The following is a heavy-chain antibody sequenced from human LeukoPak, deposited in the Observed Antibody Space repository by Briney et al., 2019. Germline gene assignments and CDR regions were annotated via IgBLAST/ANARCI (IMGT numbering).Heavy chain of an antibody. J-gene: IGHJ4*02. CDR1: GFTFNGYA. V-gene: IGHV3-23*01. CDR3: AKRHPSSTSARSYFDY. CDR2: ISGSGTST. D-gene: IGHD2-2*01. Sequence: RTGGSLRLSCAASGFTFNGYAMSWVRQAPGKGLEWFSGISGSGTSTYYADSVKGRFTISRDNSKNTLYLQMNSLRAEDTAVYYCAKRHPSSTSARSYFDYWGQGTLVTVSS.